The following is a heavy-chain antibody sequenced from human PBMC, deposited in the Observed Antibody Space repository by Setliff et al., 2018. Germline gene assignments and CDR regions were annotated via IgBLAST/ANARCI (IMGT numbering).Heavy chain of an antibody. CDR2: INHSGST. J-gene: IGHJ4*02. V-gene: IGHV4-34*01. Sequence: SETLSLTCTVSGGSISSHYWSWIRQPPGKGLEWLGEINHSGSTNYNPSLKSRVTISVDTSKNQFSLKLSSVTAADTALYYCTVYNTGSSKDHYWGQGTPVTVSS. D-gene: IGHD2-8*02. CDR3: TVYNTGSSKDHY. CDR1: GGSISSHY.